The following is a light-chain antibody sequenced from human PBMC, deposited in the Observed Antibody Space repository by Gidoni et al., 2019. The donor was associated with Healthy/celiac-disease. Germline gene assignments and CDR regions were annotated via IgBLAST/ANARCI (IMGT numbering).Light chain of an antibody. Sequence: DIQMTHSPSSLSASVGDRVTITCRASQSISSYLNWYQQKPGKAPKLLIYAASSLQSGVPSRFSGSGSGTDFTITISSLQPEDFATYYCQQSYSTPLFTFGPGTKVDIK. CDR2: AAS. CDR3: QQSYSTPLFT. CDR1: QSISSY. J-gene: IGKJ3*01. V-gene: IGKV1-39*01.